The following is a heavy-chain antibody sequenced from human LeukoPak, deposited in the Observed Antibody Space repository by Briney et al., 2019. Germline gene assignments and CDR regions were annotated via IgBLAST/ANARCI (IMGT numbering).Heavy chain of an antibody. D-gene: IGHD3/OR15-3a*01. CDR2: SSSSGSTI. J-gene: IGHJ4*02. CDR1: GFTLSDYY. CDR3: ARRRDFIDY. V-gene: IGHV3-11*01. Sequence: GGSLRLSCAASGFTLSDYYMSWIRQAPGKGLEWVSYSSSSGSTIYYADSVKGRFALSRDNAKNSLYLQMNSLRAEDTAVYYCARRRDFIDYWGQGTLVTVSS.